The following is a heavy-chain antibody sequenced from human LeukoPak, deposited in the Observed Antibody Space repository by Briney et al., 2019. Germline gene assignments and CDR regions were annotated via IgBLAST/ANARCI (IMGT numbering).Heavy chain of an antibody. V-gene: IGHV3-23*01. J-gene: IGHJ5*02. CDR3: AKGSSGHFVNL. CDR1: GFIFNNYG. CDR2: ISNDGGGT. D-gene: IGHD3-22*01. Sequence: GGSLRLSCAASGFIFNNYGLIWVRQAPGKGLEWVSAISNDGGGTNYADFVKGRFTISRDNSKNTLFLQMNSMRAEDTALYYCAKGSSGHFVNLWYQGTLDTVCS.